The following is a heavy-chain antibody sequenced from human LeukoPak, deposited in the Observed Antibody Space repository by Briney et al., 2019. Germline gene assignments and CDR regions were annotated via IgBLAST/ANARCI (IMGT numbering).Heavy chain of an antibody. CDR1: GYTFTAYY. D-gene: IGHD3-10*01. V-gene: IGHV1-2*06. Sequence: ASVKVSCKASGYTFTAYYMNWVRQAPGQGLEWMGRILPDSGATNYAQKFQGRVTMTGDMSISAAYMELSSLRSDDTAVYYCARGNEYYSSLGSSDYWGQGTLLIVSP. CDR2: ILPDSGAT. J-gene: IGHJ4*02. CDR3: ARGNEYYSSLGSSDY.